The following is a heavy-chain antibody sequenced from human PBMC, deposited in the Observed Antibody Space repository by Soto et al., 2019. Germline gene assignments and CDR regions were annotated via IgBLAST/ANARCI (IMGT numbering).Heavy chain of an antibody. Sequence: GASVKVSCKASGYTFTSYAMHWVRQAPGQRLEWMGWINAGNGNTKYSQKFQGRVTITRDTSASTAYMELSSLRSEDTAVYYCARVGCSGGSCYSDAFDIWGQGTMVTVSS. CDR1: GYTFTSYA. V-gene: IGHV1-3*01. CDR3: ARVGCSGGSCYSDAFDI. J-gene: IGHJ3*02. CDR2: INAGNGNT. D-gene: IGHD2-15*01.